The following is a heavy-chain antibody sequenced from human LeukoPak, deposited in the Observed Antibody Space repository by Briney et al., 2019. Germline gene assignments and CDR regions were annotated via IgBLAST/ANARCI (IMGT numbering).Heavy chain of an antibody. D-gene: IGHD3-22*01. CDR1: GYTFTSYA. V-gene: IGHV1-3*03. J-gene: IGHJ4*02. Sequence: ASVTVSCKASGYTFTSYAMHWVRQAPGQRLEWMGWINAGNGNTKYSQEFQGRVTITRDTSASTAYMELSSLRSEDMAVYYCAREGLDSSGAPYYFDYWGQGTLVTVSS. CDR3: AREGLDSSGAPYYFDY. CDR2: INAGNGNT.